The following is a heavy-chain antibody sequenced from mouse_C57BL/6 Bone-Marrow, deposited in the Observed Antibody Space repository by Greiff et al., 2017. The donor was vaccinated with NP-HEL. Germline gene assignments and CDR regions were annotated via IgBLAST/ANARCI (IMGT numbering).Heavy chain of an antibody. J-gene: IGHJ3*01. V-gene: IGHV5-9*01. CDR2: ISGGGGNT. CDR3: ARRGICYGYDRFAY. Sequence: EVMLVESGGGLVKPGGSLKLSCAASGFTFSSYTMSWVRQTPEKRLEWVATISGGGGNTYYPDSVKGRFTISRDNAKNTLYLQMSSLRSEDTALYYCARRGICYGYDRFAYWGQGTLVTVSA. CDR1: GFTFSSYT. D-gene: IGHD2-2*01.